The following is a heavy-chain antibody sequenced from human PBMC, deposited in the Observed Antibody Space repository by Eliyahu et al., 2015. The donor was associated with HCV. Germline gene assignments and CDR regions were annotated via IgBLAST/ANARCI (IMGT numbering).Heavy chain of an antibody. CDR3: ASWTTYYDFWSGGGFDP. J-gene: IGHJ5*02. D-gene: IGHD3-3*01. Sequence: QVQLQQWGAGLLKPXXTLSLTCAVYGGSFXGYYWSWXRQPPGXGLEWIXEINHSGGTNXNPXLKSRVTISVDTSKNQFSLKLSSVTAADTAVYYCASWTTYYDFWSGGGFDPWGQGTLVTVSS. CDR1: GGSFXGYY. V-gene: IGHV4-34*01. CDR2: INHSGGT.